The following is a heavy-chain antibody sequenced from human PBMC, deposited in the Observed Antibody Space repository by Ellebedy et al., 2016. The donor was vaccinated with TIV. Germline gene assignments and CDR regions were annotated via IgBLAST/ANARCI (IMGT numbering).Heavy chain of an antibody. J-gene: IGHJ4*02. CDR2: IGSSSSTI. Sequence: GESLKISCAASGFTFSTYNMNWVRQAPGKGLEWISYIGSSSSTIYYADSVKGRFTISRDNAKNSVDLQMNTLRAEDTAVYYCATTLNYGGNCFFDNWGQGTLVTVSS. V-gene: IGHV3-48*04. CDR1: GFTFSTYN. D-gene: IGHD4-23*01. CDR3: ATTLNYGGNCFFDN.